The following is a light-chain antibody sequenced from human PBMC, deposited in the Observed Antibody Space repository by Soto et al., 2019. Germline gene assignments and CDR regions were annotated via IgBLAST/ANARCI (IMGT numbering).Light chain of an antibody. CDR1: QGISSY. Sequence: IRMTQSPSSFSASTGDRVTITCRASQGISSYLAWYQQKPGKAPKLLIYAASTLQSGVPSRFSGSGSGTDFTLTISCLQSEDFATYYCQQYYSYSLTFGQGTKVEIK. J-gene: IGKJ1*01. V-gene: IGKV1-8*01. CDR2: AAS. CDR3: QQYYSYSLT.